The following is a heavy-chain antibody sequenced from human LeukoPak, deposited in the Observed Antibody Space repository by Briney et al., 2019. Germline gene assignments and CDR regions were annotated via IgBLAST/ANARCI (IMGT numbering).Heavy chain of an antibody. CDR1: GASIRHYY. D-gene: IGHD1-20*01. V-gene: IGHV4-59*01. CDR2: LYHSGSP. J-gene: IGHJ4*02. Sequence: SETLSLTCTVSGASIRHYYWSWIRQPPGKGLEWIGNLYHSGSPNYNPSLKSRVTISIDTAKNQFSLRLRSVTAADTAVYYCATLTGTTYPYYFDFWGQATLVTVSS. CDR3: ATLTGTTYPYYFDF.